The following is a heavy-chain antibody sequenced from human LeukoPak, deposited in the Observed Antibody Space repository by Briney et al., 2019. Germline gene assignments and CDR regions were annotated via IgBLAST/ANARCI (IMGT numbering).Heavy chain of an antibody. J-gene: IGHJ4*02. CDR1: GGSIGNSSYY. CDR3: ARHRGPAYYYTDF. Sequence: SETLSLTCTVSGGSIGNSSYYWGWIRQSPGKGLEWIGTIYYSGNTYYNPSLKSRVTISVDTSKIQFSLKLNSVTAADTAVYYCARHRGPAYYYTDFWGQGTLVTVSS. D-gene: IGHD3-3*01. V-gene: IGHV4-39*01. CDR2: IYYSGNT.